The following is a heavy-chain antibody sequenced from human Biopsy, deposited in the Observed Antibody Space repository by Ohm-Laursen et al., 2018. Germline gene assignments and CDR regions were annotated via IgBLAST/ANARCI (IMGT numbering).Heavy chain of an antibody. CDR2: INKDGSTL. V-gene: IGHV3-74*03. CDR3: AKDLHNYGMDV. Sequence: GSLRLSCSASGFTFSSYWMHWVRQAPGKGLAWVATINKDGSTLQYVDSVRGRFTISRDNAKNTLHLQMNSLRADDTAIYYCAKDLHNYGMDVWGQGTTVTVS. CDR1: GFTFSSYW. J-gene: IGHJ6*02.